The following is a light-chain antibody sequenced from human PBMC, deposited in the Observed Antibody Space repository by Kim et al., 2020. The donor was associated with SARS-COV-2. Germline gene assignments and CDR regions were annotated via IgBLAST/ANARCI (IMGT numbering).Light chain of an antibody. CDR3: QQDNSTPVMYT. V-gene: IGKV1-39*01. CDR2: AAS. J-gene: IGKJ2*01. Sequence: DIQMTQSPSSLSASVGDRVTITCRASQSISSYLNWYQQKPGKAPKLLIYAASSLQSGVPSRFSGSGSGTGFTLTISSLQPEDFATYYRQQDNSTPVMYTFGQGTKLEIK. CDR1: QSISSY.